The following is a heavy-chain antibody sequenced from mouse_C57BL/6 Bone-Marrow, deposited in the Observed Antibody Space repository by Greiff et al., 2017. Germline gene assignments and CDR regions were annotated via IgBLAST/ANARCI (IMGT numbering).Heavy chain of an antibody. CDR1: GYTFTSYW. V-gene: IGHV1-55*01. Sequence: VQLQQPGAELVKPGASVKMSCKASGYTFTSYWITWVKQRPGQGLEWIGDIYPGSGSTNYNEKFKSKATLTVDTSSSTAYMQLSSLTSEDSAVYYGARVDLSYDDGSGYFDVWGTGTTVTVSS. CDR3: ARVDLSYDDGSGYFDV. CDR2: IYPGSGST. J-gene: IGHJ1*03. D-gene: IGHD1-1*01.